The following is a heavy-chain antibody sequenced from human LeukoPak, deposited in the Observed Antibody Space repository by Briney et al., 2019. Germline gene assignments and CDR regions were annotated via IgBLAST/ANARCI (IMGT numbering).Heavy chain of an antibody. CDR2: INHSGST. Sequence: KTSETLSLTCAVYGGSFSGYYWSWIRQPPGKGLEWIGEINHSGSTNYNPSLKSRVTISVDTSKNRFSLMLKSVTAADTAVYYCARIRSTMVRGVILSRSYFDSWGQGALVTVSS. J-gene: IGHJ4*02. V-gene: IGHV4-34*01. D-gene: IGHD3-10*01. CDR1: GGSFSGYY. CDR3: ARIRSTMVRGVILSRSYFDS.